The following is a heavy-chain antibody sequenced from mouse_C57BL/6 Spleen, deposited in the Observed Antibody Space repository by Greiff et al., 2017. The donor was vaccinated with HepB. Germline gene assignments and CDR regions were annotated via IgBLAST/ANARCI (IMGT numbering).Heavy chain of an antibody. V-gene: IGHV14-2*01. CDR1: GFNIKDYY. CDR2: IDPEDGET. J-gene: IGHJ4*01. Sequence: DVKLVESGAELVKPGASVKLSCTASGFNIKDYYMHWVKQRTEQGLEWIGRIDPEDGETKYAPKFQGKATITADTSSNTAYLQRSSLTSEDTAVYYCARWGPLYDYEGAMDYWGQGTSVTVSS. CDR3: ARWGPLYDYEGAMDY. D-gene: IGHD2-4*01.